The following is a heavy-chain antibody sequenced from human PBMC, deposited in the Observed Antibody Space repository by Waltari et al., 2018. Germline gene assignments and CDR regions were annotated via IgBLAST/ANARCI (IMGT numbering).Heavy chain of an antibody. V-gene: IGHV4-34*01. CDR3: ATGERIVGATWGY. Sequence: QVQLQQWGAGLLKPLETLSLTCAVYGGSFSGHYWSGIRQPPGKGLEWIGEINHSGSTNYNPSLKSRVTISVDTSKNQFSLKLSSVTAADMAVYYCATGERIVGATWGYWGQGTLVTVSS. CDR1: GGSFSGHY. D-gene: IGHD1-26*01. CDR2: INHSGST. J-gene: IGHJ4*02.